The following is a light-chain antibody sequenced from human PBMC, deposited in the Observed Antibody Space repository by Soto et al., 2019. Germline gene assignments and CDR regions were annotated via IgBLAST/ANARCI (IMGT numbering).Light chain of an antibody. CDR2: LIS. CDR3: MQGTAWRWT. J-gene: IGKJ1*01. V-gene: IGKV2-30*01. CDR1: QSVXYSSKNMNY. Sequence: DVVLCPCPDSLAFCLPERATIXCKSXQSVXYSSKNMNYLSWCEEMPGQSPRRLISLISSRESGVPDRFSGSGSGTDFTLKISKVETEDVGVYYCMQGTAWRWTFGQGTKVDIK.